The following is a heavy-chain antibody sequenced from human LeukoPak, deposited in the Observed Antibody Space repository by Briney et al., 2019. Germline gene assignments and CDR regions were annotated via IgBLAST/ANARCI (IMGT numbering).Heavy chain of an antibody. Sequence: ASVKVSCKASGYTFTGYYMHWVRQAPGQGLEWMGIINPSGGSTSYAQKFQGRVTMTRDTSTSTVYMELSSLRSEDTAVYYCARDSTMVRGVIMEAFDIWGQGTMVTVSS. D-gene: IGHD3-10*01. J-gene: IGHJ3*02. CDR1: GYTFTGYY. CDR3: ARDSTMVRGVIMEAFDI. CDR2: INPSGGST. V-gene: IGHV1-46*01.